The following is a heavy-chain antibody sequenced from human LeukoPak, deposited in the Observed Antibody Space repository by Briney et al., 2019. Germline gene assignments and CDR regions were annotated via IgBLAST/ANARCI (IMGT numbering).Heavy chain of an antibody. CDR2: IIPILGIA. D-gene: IGHD2-21*02. J-gene: IGHJ3*02. V-gene: IGHV1-69*04. CDR3: ARLDAYCSGDCFYAFDI. CDR1: GGTFSSYA. Sequence: SVKVSCKASGGTFSSYAISWVRQAPGQGLEWMGRIIPILGIANYAQKFQGRVTITADKSTSTAYMELSSLRSEDTAVYYCARLDAYCSGDCFYAFDIWGQGTMVTVSS.